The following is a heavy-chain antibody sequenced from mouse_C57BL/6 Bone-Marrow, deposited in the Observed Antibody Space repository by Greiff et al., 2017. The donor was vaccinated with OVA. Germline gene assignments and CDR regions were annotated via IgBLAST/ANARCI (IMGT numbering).Heavy chain of an antibody. Sequence: VQLQQPGAELVKPGASVELSCKASGYTFTCYWMPWVKQRPGQGLEWIGMIPPNSGSTNYNEKFKSKATLTVDKSSSTSYMQFGSLTSEDAAVYYCARCSFDTTPYYYDDWGQGTTLTVSS. CDR2: IPPNSGST. CDR3: ARCSFDTTPYYYDD. D-gene: IGHD1-1*01. V-gene: IGHV1-64*01. J-gene: IGHJ2*01. CDR1: GYTFTCYW.